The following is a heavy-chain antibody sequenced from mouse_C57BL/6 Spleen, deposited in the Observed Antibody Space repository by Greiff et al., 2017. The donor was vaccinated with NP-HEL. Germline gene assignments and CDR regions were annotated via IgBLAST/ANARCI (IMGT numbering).Heavy chain of an antibody. CDR1: GYTFTSYW. CDR3: ARVIYYSKGGDY. Sequence: VQLQQPGAELVKPGASVKLSCKASGYTFTSYWMQWVKQRPGQGLEWIGEIDPSDSYTNYNQKFKGKATLTVDTSSSTAYMQLSSLTSEDSAVYYCARVIYYSKGGDYWGQGTSVTVSS. J-gene: IGHJ4*01. CDR2: IDPSDSYT. V-gene: IGHV1-50*01. D-gene: IGHD2-5*01.